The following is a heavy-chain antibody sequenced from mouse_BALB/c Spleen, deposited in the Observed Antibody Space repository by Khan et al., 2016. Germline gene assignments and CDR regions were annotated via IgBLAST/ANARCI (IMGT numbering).Heavy chain of an antibody. Sequence: QVQLQQSGAELARPGASVKLSCKASGYSFTSYWMQWVKQRPGQGLEWIGAIYPGDGDTRYTQKFKGKATLTADNSSSTVYMQLSSLASEDSAIYYCARGRYGIWYFDVCGAGTTVTVSS. CDR2: IYPGDGDT. CDR1: GYSFTSYW. V-gene: IGHV1-87*01. CDR3: ARGRYGIWYFDV. J-gene: IGHJ1*01. D-gene: IGHD2-1*01.